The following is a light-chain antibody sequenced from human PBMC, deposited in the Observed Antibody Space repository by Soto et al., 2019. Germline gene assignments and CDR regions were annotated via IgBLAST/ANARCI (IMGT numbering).Light chain of an antibody. J-gene: IGKJ1*01. CDR2: KAS. CDR3: QQYDTSSRA. CDR1: QSVDKW. Sequence: DIQMTQSPSTLSASVGDTDTITCRASQSVDKWLAWYQQKPGRAPKLLIYKASTLEGGVPSRFGGSGSGTEFTLTISNLQPDDFATYYCQQYDTSSRAFGQGTTVEVK. V-gene: IGKV1-5*03.